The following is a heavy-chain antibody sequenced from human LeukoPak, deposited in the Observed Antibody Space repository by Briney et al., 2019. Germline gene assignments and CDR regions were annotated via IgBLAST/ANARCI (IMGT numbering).Heavy chain of an antibody. CDR1: GYSFTDYY. Sequence: ASVEVSCRTSGYSFTDYYMHWVRQAPGRGLEWMGWIDPNSGGTSSAQKFQGRVTMTRDTSITTVYMEVSWLTSDDTAIYYCARADRLHGGPYLIGPWGQGTLVTVSS. J-gene: IGHJ5*02. V-gene: IGHV1-2*02. CDR3: ARADRLHGGPYLIGP. D-gene: IGHD2-21*01. CDR2: IDPNSGGT.